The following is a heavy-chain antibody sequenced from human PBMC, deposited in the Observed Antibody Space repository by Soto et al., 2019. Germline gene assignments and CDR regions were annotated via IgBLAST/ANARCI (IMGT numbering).Heavy chain of an antibody. CDR1: GHSFSSYW. Sequence: PGESLKISCKGFGHSFSSYWTSWVRQMPGKGLEWMGRIDPSDAYTNYSPSFQGHVTISTDKSISTAYLQWSSLRASDTAMYYCARRYCSSTSCPSNYYPMDVWGQGTTVTVSS. D-gene: IGHD2-2*01. CDR2: IDPSDAYT. CDR3: ARRYCSSTSCPSNYYPMDV. V-gene: IGHV5-10-1*01. J-gene: IGHJ6*02.